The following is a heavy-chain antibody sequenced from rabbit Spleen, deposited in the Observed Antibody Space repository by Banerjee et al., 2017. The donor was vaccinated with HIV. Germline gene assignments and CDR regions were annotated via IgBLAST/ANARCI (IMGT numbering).Heavy chain of an antibody. CDR1: GFSFSNKAV. CDR2: IAGSSSGFS. Sequence: QEQLEESGGGLVKPGASLTLSCTASGFSFSNKAVMCWVRQAPGKGLEWISCIAGSSSGFSYSATWAKGRFTCSKTSSTTVTLQMTSLTAADTATYFCARDAATSFSSYGMDLWGQGTLVTVS. D-gene: IGHD8-1*01. V-gene: IGHV1S45*01. J-gene: IGHJ6*01. CDR3: ARDAATSFSSYGMDL.